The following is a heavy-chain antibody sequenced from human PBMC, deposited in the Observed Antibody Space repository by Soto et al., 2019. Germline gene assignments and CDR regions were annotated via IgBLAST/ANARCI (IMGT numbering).Heavy chain of an antibody. CDR2: IIPIFGTA. V-gene: IGHV1-69*12. CDR3: ARVHVDTAMEALFYYGMDV. J-gene: IGHJ6*02. Sequence: QVQLVQSGAEVKKPGSSVKVSCKASVGTFSSYAISWLRQAPGQGLEWMGGIIPIFGTANYAKKFQGRVTITADESTSTAYMELSSLRSEDTAVYYCARVHVDTAMEALFYYGMDVWGQGTTVTVSS. D-gene: IGHD5-18*01. CDR1: VGTFSSYA.